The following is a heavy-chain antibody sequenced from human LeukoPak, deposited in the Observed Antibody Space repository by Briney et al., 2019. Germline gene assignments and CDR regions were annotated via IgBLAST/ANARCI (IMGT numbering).Heavy chain of an antibody. J-gene: IGHJ5*02. CDR1: GFTFDDYA. V-gene: IGHV3-43*02. CDR2: ISGDGGST. D-gene: IGHD5-18*01. CDR3: AKTRGYSYGNWFDP. Sequence: GRSLRLSCAASGFTFDDYAMHWVRQAPGKGLEWVALISGDGGSTYYADSVKGRFTISRDNSKNSLYLQMNSLGTEDTALYYCAKTRGYSYGNWFDPWGQGTLVTVSS.